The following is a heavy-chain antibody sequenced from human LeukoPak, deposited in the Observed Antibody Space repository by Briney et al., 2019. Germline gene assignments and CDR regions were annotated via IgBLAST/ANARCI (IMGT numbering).Heavy chain of an antibody. D-gene: IGHD1-7*01. Sequence: PSETLSLTCTVSGGSISNFYWSWIRQPAGKGLEWIGRIYTTGSTNYNPSLKSRGTLSIDTSKNQFSLKLASVTAADTAVYYCARAYSENYPNWFDPWGQGTLVTVSS. CDR1: GGSISNFY. CDR3: ARAYSENYPNWFDP. J-gene: IGHJ5*02. V-gene: IGHV4-4*07. CDR2: IYTTGST.